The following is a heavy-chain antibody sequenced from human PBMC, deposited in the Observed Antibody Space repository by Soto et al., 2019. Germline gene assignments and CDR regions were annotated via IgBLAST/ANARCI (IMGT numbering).Heavy chain of an antibody. Sequence: GGSLRLSCAASGFTFSDYYMSWIRQAPGKGLEWVSYISSSSSYTNYADSVKGRFTISRDNAKNSLYLQMNSLRAEDTAVYYCARVFFHDSSAPQSYSPSRRRRSSDP. CDR1: GFTFSDYY. CDR2: ISSSSSYT. CDR3: ARVFFHDSSAPQSYSPSRRRRSSDP. J-gene: IGHJ5*02. V-gene: IGHV3-11*05. D-gene: IGHD1-26*01.